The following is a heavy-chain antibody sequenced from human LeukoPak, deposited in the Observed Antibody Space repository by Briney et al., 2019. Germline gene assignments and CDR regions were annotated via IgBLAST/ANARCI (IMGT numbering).Heavy chain of an antibody. V-gene: IGHV3-11*04. D-gene: IGHD6-13*01. CDR3: AGVQGQQFPDAFDI. CDR1: GFTFSDYY. Sequence: GGSLRLSCAASGFTFSDYYMSWIRQAPGKGLEWVSYISSSGSTIYYADSVKGRFTISRDNAKNSLYLQMNSLRAEDTAVYYCAGVQGQQFPDAFDIWGQGTMVTVSS. J-gene: IGHJ3*02. CDR2: ISSSGSTI.